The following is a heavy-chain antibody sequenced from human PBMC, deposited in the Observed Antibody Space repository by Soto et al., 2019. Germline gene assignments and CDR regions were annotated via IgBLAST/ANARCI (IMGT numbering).Heavy chain of an antibody. CDR1: GGTFSSYA. V-gene: IGHV1-69*13. CDR2: IIPIFGTA. Sequence: EASVKVSCKASGGTFSSYAISWVRPAPGQGLEWMGGIIPIFGTANYAQKFQGRVTITADESTSTAYMGLSSLRSEDTAVYYCARCFVDYDILTGYNPKYNWFDPWGQGTLVTVSS. J-gene: IGHJ5*02. D-gene: IGHD3-9*01. CDR3: ARCFVDYDILTGYNPKYNWFDP.